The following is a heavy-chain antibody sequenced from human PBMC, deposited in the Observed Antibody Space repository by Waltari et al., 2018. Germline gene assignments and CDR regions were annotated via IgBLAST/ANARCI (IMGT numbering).Heavy chain of an antibody. J-gene: IGHJ3*02. CDR1: GFTFSSYG. CDR2: IWYDGSNK. D-gene: IGHD6-6*01. V-gene: IGHV3-33*01. Sequence: QVQLVESGGGVVQPGRSLRLSCAASGFTFSSYGMHWVRQAPGKGLEWVAVIWYDGSNKYHADSVKGRFTISRDNSKNTLYLQMNSLRAEETAVYYCARGEYSSSPAAFDIWGQGTMVTVSS. CDR3: ARGEYSSSPAAFDI.